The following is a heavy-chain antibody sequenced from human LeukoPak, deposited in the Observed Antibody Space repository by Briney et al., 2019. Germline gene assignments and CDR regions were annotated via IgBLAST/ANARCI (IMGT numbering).Heavy chain of an antibody. CDR1: GGSISNSHYY. V-gene: IGHV4-39*01. Sequence: PSETLSLTCTVSGGSISNSHYYWSWIRQPPGKGLEWIGTIYYSGSTYYNPSHPSLKSRVTISVDTSKNQFSLKLTSVTAADTAVYYCASRYCPSTGCNPLFQHWGQGTLVTVSS. CDR3: ASRYCPSTGCNPLFQH. CDR2: IYYSGST. J-gene: IGHJ1*01. D-gene: IGHD2-2*01.